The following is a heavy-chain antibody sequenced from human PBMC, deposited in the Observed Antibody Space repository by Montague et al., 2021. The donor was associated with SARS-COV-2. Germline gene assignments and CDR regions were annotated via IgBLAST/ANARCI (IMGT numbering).Heavy chain of an antibody. Sequence: SETLSLTCTVSGGSLSGYYWSWIRQPPGKGLEWIGEINHRGTTNDNPSLKSRVALSLDTSWNQFSLNLNSVTAADTAVYYCVRGPAVKSYYDFCSGPKWFDPWGQGNLVTVSS. CDR1: GGSLSGYY. V-gene: IGHV4-34*01. D-gene: IGHD3-3*01. CDR2: INHRGTT. CDR3: VRGPAVKSYYDFCSGPKWFDP. J-gene: IGHJ5*02.